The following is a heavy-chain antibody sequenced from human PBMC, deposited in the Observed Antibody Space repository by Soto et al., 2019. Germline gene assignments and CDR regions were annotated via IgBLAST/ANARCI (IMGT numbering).Heavy chain of an antibody. J-gene: IGHJ6*02. V-gene: IGHV3-30*18. CDR3: AKDQNHYGMDV. Sequence: SGWSLSLSCAASVFTFISYGMHWVRQAPGKGLEWVAVISYDGSNKYYADSVKGRFTISRDNSKNTLYLQMNSLRAEDTAVYYCAKDQNHYGMDVWGQGTTVTVSS. CDR1: VFTFISYG. CDR2: ISYDGSNK.